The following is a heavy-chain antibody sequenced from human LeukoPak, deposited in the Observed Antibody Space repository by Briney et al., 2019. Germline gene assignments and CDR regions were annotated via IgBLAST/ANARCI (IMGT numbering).Heavy chain of an antibody. CDR3: ARGGSFDY. Sequence: PGGSLRLSCAASGFTFSSYVMSWVRQAPGNGLAWVSGITNSGGSTNYADSVKGRFTISRDNSKNTLYLQMNSLRAEDTAVYYCARGGSFDYWGQGTLVTVSS. J-gene: IGHJ4*02. D-gene: IGHD3-10*01. CDR1: GFTFSSYV. CDR2: ITNSGGST. V-gene: IGHV3-23*01.